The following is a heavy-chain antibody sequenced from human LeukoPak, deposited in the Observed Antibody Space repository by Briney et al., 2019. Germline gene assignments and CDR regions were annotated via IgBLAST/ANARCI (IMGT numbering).Heavy chain of an antibody. CDR3: ARESYESPMDV. D-gene: IGHD3-22*01. CDR2: ISTSGST. J-gene: IGHJ6*04. V-gene: IGHV4-4*07. Sequence: PSETLSLTCAVSGGPISSYSWSWIWQPAGKGLEWIVRISTSGSTNYNPSLKSRVTMSVDTSKNQFSLKLSSGTAADTAVYYCARESYESPMDVWGKGTTVTVSS. CDR1: GGPISSYS.